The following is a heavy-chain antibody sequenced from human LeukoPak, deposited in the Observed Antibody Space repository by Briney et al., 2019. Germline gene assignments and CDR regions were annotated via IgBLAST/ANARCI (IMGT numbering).Heavy chain of an antibody. J-gene: IGHJ4*02. CDR3: TPYYDFWSGYYTHDY. V-gene: IGHV3-49*03. CDR2: IRGKAYGGTT. Sequence: GGSLRLSCTASGFTFGDYAMSWFRQAPGKGLEWVGFIRGKAYGGTTEYAASVKGRFTISRDDSKSIAYLQMNSLKTEDTAVYYCTPYYDFWSGYYTHDYWGQGTLVTVSS. D-gene: IGHD3-3*01. CDR1: GFTFGDYA.